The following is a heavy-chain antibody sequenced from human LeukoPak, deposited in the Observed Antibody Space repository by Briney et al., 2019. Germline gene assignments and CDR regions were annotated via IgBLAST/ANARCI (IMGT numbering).Heavy chain of an antibody. V-gene: IGHV4-38-2*01. CDR1: GYSISSGYY. D-gene: IGHD3-22*01. J-gene: IGHJ6*03. CDR2: IYHSGST. CDR3: ARAKSNYYDSSGYYYYYYYYMDV. Sequence: PSETLSLTCAVSGYSISSGYYWGWIRQPPGKGLEWIGSIYHSGSTNYNPSLKSRVTISVDASKNQFSLKLSSVTAADTAVYYCARAKSNYYDSSGYYYYYYYYMDVWGKGTTVTISS.